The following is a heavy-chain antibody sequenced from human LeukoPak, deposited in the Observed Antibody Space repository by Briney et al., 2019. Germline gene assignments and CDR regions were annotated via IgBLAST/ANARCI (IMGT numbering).Heavy chain of an antibody. CDR3: ARAGYSSSWYGGN. V-gene: IGHV4-34*01. Sequence: SETLSLTCAVYGGSFSGYYWSWIRQPPGKGLEWIGEINHSGSTNYNPSLKSRVAISVDTSKNQFSLKLSSVTAADTAVYYCARAGYSSSWYGGNWGQGTLVTVSS. CDR1: GGSFSGYY. CDR2: INHSGST. J-gene: IGHJ1*01. D-gene: IGHD6-13*01.